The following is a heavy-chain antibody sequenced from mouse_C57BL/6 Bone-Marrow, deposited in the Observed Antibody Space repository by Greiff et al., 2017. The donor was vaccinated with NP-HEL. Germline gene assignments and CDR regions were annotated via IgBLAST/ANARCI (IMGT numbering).Heavy chain of an antibody. CDR2: INPNNGGT. D-gene: IGHD1-1*01. CDR1: GYTFTDYN. CDR3: ATVVANWYFDV. Sequence: VQLQQSGPELVKPGASVKIPCKASGYTFTDYNMDWVKQSHGKSLEWIGDINPNNGGTIYNQKFKGKATLTAEKSSSTAYMQLSSLTSEDSAVYFCATVVANWYFDVWGTGTTVTVSS. J-gene: IGHJ1*03. V-gene: IGHV1-18*01.